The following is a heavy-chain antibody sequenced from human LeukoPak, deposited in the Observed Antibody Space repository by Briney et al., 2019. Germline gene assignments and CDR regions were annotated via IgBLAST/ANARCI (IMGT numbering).Heavy chain of an antibody. J-gene: IGHJ4*02. CDR1: GGSISTYY. CDR3: ARGIVVYSSSD. V-gene: IGHV4-59*01. Sequence: SETLSLTCSVSGGSISTYYWSWIRQPPGKGLECIGYIYYSGSTNYNPSLKSRVTISVDTSKNQFSLKLSSVTAADTAVYYCARGIVVYSSSDWGQGTLVTVSS. CDR2: IYYSGST. D-gene: IGHD6-6*01.